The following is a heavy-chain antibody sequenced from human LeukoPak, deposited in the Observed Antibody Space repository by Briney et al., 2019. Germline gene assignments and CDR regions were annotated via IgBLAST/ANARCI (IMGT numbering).Heavy chain of an antibody. CDR3: GRGDQLLLSWFDP. CDR1: GGSISSYY. CDR2: IYTRGST. V-gene: IGHV4-4*07. D-gene: IGHD2-2*01. Sequence: SETLSLTCTVSGGSISSYYWSWIRQPAGKGLEWIGRIYTRGSTNYNPFLKSRVTMSVDTSKNQFSLKLSSVTAADTAVYYCGRGDQLLLSWFDPWGQGTLVTVSS. J-gene: IGHJ5*02.